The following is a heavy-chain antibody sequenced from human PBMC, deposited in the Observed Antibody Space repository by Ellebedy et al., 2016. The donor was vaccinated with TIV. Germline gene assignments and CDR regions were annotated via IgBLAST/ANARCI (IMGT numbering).Heavy chain of an antibody. CDR1: GYTFTNYG. J-gene: IGHJ1*01. CDR3: ALDCNAGSCTAEYFQH. V-gene: IGHV1-18*04. Sequence: AASVKVSCKASGYTFTNYGITWVRQAPRQGLEWMGWIGASSGNTNYAQNLQGRVTITTDTSTNTAYMELRSLRSDDTAVYYCALDCNAGSCTAEYFQHWGQGTLVTVSS. CDR2: IGASSGNT. D-gene: IGHD2-15*01.